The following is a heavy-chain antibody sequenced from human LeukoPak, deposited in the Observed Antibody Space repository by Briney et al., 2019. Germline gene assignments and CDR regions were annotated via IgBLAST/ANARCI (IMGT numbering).Heavy chain of an antibody. V-gene: IGHV4-38-2*02. CDR3: ARGTPQVGIDY. D-gene: IGHD1-26*01. CDR2: IYHSGST. CDR1: GYSISSGYY. Sequence: PSETLSLTCTVSGYSISSGYYWGWVRQPPGKGLEWIGGIYHSGSTYYNPSLKSRVTISVDTSKNQFFLKLSSVTAADTAVYYCARGTPQVGIDYWGQGTLVTVSS. J-gene: IGHJ4*02.